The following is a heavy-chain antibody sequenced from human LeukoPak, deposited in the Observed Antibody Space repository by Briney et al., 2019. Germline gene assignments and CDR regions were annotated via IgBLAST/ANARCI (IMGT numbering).Heavy chain of an antibody. Sequence: GGSLRLSCAASGFTFSSYEMNWVRQAPGKGLEWVSYISSSGSTIHYADSVKGRFTISRDNAKNSLYLQMNSLRAEDTAVYYCARDTGIVGATDYWGQGTLVTVSS. D-gene: IGHD1-26*01. J-gene: IGHJ4*02. V-gene: IGHV3-48*03. CDR3: ARDTGIVGATDY. CDR1: GFTFSSYE. CDR2: ISSSGSTI.